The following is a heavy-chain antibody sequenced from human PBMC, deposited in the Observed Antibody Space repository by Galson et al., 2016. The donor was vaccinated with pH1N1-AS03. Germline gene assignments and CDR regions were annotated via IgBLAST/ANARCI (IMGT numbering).Heavy chain of an antibody. Sequence: SLRLSCAGSGFTFSSHSMNWVRQAPGKGLEWVSSISGNSGFINYADSVRGRFTISRDNAKNSLYLQVSSLRAEDTAVYFCARGVDSGGRQALVDPWGQGTLVTVS. D-gene: IGHD3-22*01. CDR2: ISGNSGFI. V-gene: IGHV3-21*01. CDR1: GFTFSSHS. J-gene: IGHJ5*02. CDR3: ARGVDSGGRQALVDP.